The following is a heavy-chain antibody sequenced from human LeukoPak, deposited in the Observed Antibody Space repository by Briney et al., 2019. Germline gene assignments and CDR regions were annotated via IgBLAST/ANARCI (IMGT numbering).Heavy chain of an antibody. Sequence: GGSLRLSCAASGFTFSSYSMNWVRQAPGKGLDWASSISSSSSYIYYADSVKGRFTISRDNAKNSLYLQTNSLRAEDTAVYYCAREAGAAAGWNYFDYWGQGTLVTVSS. D-gene: IGHD6-13*01. CDR1: GFTFSSYS. J-gene: IGHJ4*02. V-gene: IGHV3-21*01. CDR3: AREAGAAAGWNYFDY. CDR2: ISSSSSYI.